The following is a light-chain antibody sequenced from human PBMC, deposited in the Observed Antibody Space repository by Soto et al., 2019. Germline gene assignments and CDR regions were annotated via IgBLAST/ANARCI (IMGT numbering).Light chain of an antibody. Sequence: IVITQSPATLSVSPGERATLSCRASQSVSSNLAWYQQKPGQAPRLLIYGASTRATGIPARFSGSGSGTEFTLTISSLQSEDFAVYYCQQYNNWPPVWTFGQGTKVDIK. CDR3: QQYNNWPPVWT. J-gene: IGKJ1*01. V-gene: IGKV3-15*01. CDR2: GAS. CDR1: QSVSSN.